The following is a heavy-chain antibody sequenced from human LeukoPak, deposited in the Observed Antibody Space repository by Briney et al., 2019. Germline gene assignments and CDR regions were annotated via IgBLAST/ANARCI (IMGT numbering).Heavy chain of an antibody. Sequence: PSETLSLTCAVSGGSISSGGYSWSWIRQPPGKGLEWIGYIYHSGSTYYNPSLKSRVTISVDRSKNQFSLKLSSVTAADTAVYYCARGKVTRAYFDYWGQETLVTVSS. J-gene: IGHJ4*02. V-gene: IGHV4-30-2*01. CDR2: IYHSGST. CDR3: ARGKVTRAYFDY. CDR1: GGSISSGGYS. D-gene: IGHD4-11*01.